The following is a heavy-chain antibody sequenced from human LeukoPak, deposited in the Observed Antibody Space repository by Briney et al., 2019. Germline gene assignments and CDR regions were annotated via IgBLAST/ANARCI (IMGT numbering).Heavy chain of an antibody. Sequence: PGGSLRLSCAASGFAFSTYAMNWVRQAPGKGLEWVSAISGSGSVTYYSDSVKGRFTISRDNSMNTLYLQMNGLRAEDTAVYYCARQDIVATMGYYYGMDVWGQGTTVTVSS. D-gene: IGHD5-12*01. CDR3: ARQDIVATMGYYYGMDV. CDR1: GFAFSTYA. J-gene: IGHJ6*02. CDR2: ISGSGSVT. V-gene: IGHV3-23*01.